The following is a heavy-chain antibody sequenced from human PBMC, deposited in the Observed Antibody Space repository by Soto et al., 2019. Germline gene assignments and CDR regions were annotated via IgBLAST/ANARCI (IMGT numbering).Heavy chain of an antibody. D-gene: IGHD4-17*01. CDR2: ISAYNGNT. Sequence: QVQLVQSGAEVKKPGASVKVSCKASGYTFTSYGISWVRQAPGQGLEWMGWISAYNGNTNYAQKLQGRVTMTTDTSATPAYMQLKSLRSDDTAVYYCARDKLTAGTSVTTSWFDPWGQGTLVTVSS. J-gene: IGHJ5*02. CDR1: GYTFTSYG. V-gene: IGHV1-18*01. CDR3: ARDKLTAGTSVTTSWFDP.